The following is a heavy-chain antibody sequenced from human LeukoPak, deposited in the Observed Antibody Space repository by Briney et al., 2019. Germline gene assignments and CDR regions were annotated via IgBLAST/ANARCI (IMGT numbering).Heavy chain of an antibody. CDR2: IYTTGRT. V-gene: IGHV4-39*07. Sequence: SETLSLTCTVSGGSISSSSYYWGWTRQPPGNGLEWIGRIYTTGRTNYNPSLKSRVTMSVDTSKNQFSLKLSSVTAADTAVYYCARVAPLGYCSSTSCHDYYMDVWGKGTTVTVSS. CDR3: ARVAPLGYCSSTSCHDYYMDV. J-gene: IGHJ6*03. D-gene: IGHD2-2*01. CDR1: GGSISSSSYY.